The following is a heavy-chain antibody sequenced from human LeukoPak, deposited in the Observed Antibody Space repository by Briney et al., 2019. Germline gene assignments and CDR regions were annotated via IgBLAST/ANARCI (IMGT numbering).Heavy chain of an antibody. CDR2: MYNSGST. D-gene: IGHD3-9*01. J-gene: IGHJ4*02. CDR3: ARSTSTMTAYVY. CDR1: GGSISSYH. V-gene: IGHV4-59*01. Sequence: SETLSLTCTISGGSISSYHWSWFRQAPGKGLEWIGYMYNSGSTNFNPSLKSRVTISVDTSKSHFSLKLASVTAADTAVYYCARSTSTMTAYVYWGQGILVTVSS.